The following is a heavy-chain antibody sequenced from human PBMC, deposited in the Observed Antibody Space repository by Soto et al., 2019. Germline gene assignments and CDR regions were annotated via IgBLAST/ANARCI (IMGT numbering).Heavy chain of an antibody. D-gene: IGHD2-15*01. V-gene: IGHV1-46*01. CDR3: ARDSSVVVDGGSCQDY. CDR2: INPSGGST. Sequence: ASVKVSCKASGHTFSNYHMHWVRQAPGQGFEWMGVINPSGGSTTYAQTFQGRVTMTSDPSTSTVYMELSSLRSDDTAVYYCARDSSVVVDGGSCQDYWGQGTQVTVSS. CDR1: GHTFSNYH. J-gene: IGHJ4*02.